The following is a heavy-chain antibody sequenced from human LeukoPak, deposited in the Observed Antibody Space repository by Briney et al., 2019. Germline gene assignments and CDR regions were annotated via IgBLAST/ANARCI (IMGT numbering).Heavy chain of an antibody. CDR3: AKDRVSSGWYDY. J-gene: IGHJ4*02. Sequence: GGSLRLSCAASEFTFSSYAMSWVRQAPGKGLEWVSAISDSGGSTYYADSVKGRFTVSRDNSKNTMYLQMNSLRAEDTAVYYCAKDRVSSGWYDYWGQGTLVTVSS. CDR1: EFTFSSYA. V-gene: IGHV3-23*01. D-gene: IGHD6-19*01. CDR2: ISDSGGST.